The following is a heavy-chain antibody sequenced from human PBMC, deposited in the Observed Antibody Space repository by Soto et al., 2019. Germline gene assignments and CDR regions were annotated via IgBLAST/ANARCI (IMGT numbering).Heavy chain of an antibody. V-gene: IGHV4-34*01. CDR2: INHSGST. J-gene: IGHJ5*02. Sequence: SETLSLTFAVYGGSFSGYYWSWIRQPPGKGLEWIGEINHSGSTNYNPSLKSRVTISVDTSKNQFSLKLSSVTAADTAVYYCARALARGYDFWSGYLTNWFDPWGQGTLVTVSS. D-gene: IGHD3-3*01. CDR3: ARALARGYDFWSGYLTNWFDP. CDR1: GGSFSGYY.